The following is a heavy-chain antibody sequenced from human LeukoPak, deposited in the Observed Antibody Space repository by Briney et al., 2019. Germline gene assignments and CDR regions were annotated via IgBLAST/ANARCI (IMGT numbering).Heavy chain of an antibody. V-gene: IGHV1-69*13. CDR2: IIPIFGTA. J-gene: IGHJ4*02. D-gene: IGHD6-6*01. Sequence: ASVKVSCKASGGTFSSYAISWVRQAPGQGLEWMGGIIPIFGTANYAQKFQGRVTITADESTSTAYMELSSLRSEDTAVYYCARESRAARLGYSDYFDYWGQGTLVTVSS. CDR1: GGTFSSYA. CDR3: ARESRAARLGYSDYFDY.